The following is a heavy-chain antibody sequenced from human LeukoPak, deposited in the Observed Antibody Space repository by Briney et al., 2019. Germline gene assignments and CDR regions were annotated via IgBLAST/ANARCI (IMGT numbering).Heavy chain of an antibody. CDR3: ARGFHDAFDI. CDR2: IKQDGSKK. Sequence: GGSLRLSCAASGFTFSGFWMSWVRQSPGKGLEWVANIKQDGSKKEYVDSVKGRFTISRDNAKNMLYLEMNSLRADDTAVFYCARGFHDAFDIWGQGTMVTVSS. V-gene: IGHV3-7*01. CDR1: GFTFSGFW. J-gene: IGHJ3*02.